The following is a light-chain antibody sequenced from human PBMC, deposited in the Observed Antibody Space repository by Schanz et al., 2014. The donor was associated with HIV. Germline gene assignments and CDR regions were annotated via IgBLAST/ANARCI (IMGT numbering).Light chain of an antibody. CDR3: SSFAGNNKLL. J-gene: IGLJ2*01. CDR1: SSDVGGYNY. V-gene: IGLV2-14*03. Sequence: QSVLTQPASVSGSPGQSITISCTGTSSDVGGYNYVSWYQQHPGKAPKLMLYDVSNRPSGVSNRFSGSKSGNTASLTISGLQADDEADYYCSSFAGNNKLLFGGGTKLTVL. CDR2: DVS.